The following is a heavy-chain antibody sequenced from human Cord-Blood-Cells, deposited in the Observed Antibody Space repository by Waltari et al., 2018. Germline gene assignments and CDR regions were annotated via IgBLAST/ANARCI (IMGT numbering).Heavy chain of an antibody. V-gene: IGHV1-69*01. CDR2: IIPTFGTA. CDR1: GGTFSSYA. CDR3: AGWELLRYYYYGMDV. J-gene: IGHJ6*02. Sequence: QVQLVQSGAAVKKPGSSVKVSCKASGGTFSSYAISWVRQAPGQGLEWMGGIIPTFGTANTAQKFQGRVTMTADESTSTAYMELSSLRSEDTAVYYCAGWELLRYYYYGMDVWGQGTTVTVSS. D-gene: IGHD1-26*01.